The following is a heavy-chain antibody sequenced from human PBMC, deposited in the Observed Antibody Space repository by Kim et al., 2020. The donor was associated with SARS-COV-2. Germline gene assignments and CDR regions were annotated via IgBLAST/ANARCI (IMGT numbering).Heavy chain of an antibody. Sequence: VKGRFPISRDNSKNTLYLQMNSLRAEDTAVYYCAKDLRIYCGGDCSAFDYWGQGTLVTVSS. J-gene: IGHJ4*02. V-gene: IGHV3-30*02. CDR3: AKDLRIYCGGDCSAFDY. D-gene: IGHD2-21*02.